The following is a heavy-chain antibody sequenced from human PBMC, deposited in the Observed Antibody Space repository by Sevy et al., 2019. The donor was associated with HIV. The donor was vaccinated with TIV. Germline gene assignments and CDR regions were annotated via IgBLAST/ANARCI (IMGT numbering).Heavy chain of an antibody. J-gene: IGHJ4*02. CDR1: GITFSNTW. CDR3: TTQWF. D-gene: IGHD3-22*01. V-gene: IGHV3-15*01. Sequence: GGSLRLACAGSGITFSNTWMSWVRRAPGKGLEWIGRIKSKTDGGTTDYGAPVKGRFSISRDDSKNTLYLQMNSLKTEDTAVYYCTTQWFWGQGTLVTVSS. CDR2: IKSKTDGGTT.